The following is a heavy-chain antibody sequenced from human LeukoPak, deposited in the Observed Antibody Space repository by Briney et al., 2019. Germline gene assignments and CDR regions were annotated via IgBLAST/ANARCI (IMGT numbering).Heavy chain of an antibody. CDR2: IYYSGST. V-gene: IGHV4-59*12. CDR3: ARVGYSSSWYGGYYYYYMDV. D-gene: IGHD6-13*01. CDR1: GGSISPYF. Sequence: SETLSLTCSVSGGSISPYFWSWIRQPPGKGLEWIGSIYYSGSTYYNPSLKSRVTISVDTSKNQFSLKLSSVTAADTAVYYCARVGYSSSWYGGYYYYYMDVWGKGTTVTVSS. J-gene: IGHJ6*03.